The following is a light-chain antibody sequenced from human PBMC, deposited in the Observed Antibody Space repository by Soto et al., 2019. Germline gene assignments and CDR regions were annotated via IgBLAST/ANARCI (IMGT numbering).Light chain of an antibody. J-gene: IGKJ1*01. CDR3: QQYDISPRT. V-gene: IGKV3-20*01. CDR1: QSLSRKY. Sequence: EVVLTQSPGTLSLSPGERATLSCRATQSLSRKYLAWYQQKPGQAPRLLISGASSRATGILDRFSGSGSGTDFTLTISRLEPEDFAVYYCQQYDISPRTFGQGTKVEIK. CDR2: GAS.